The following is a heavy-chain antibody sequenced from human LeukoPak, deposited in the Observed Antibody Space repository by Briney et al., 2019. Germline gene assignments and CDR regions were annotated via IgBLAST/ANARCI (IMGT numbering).Heavy chain of an antibody. CDR1: GFTFGDYA. CDR2: IRSKAYGGTT. CDR3: TRDRPKYYYGMDV. J-gene: IGHJ6*02. Sequence: GGSLRLSCTASGFTFGDYAMSWFRQAPGKGVEGVGFIRSKAYGGTTEYAASVKGRFTISRDDSKSIAYLQMNSLKTEDTAVYYCTRDRPKYYYGMDVWGQGTTVTVSS. V-gene: IGHV3-49*03.